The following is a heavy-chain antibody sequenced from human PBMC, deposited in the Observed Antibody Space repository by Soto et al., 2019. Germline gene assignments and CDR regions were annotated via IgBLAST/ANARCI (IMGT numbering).Heavy chain of an antibody. D-gene: IGHD2-15*01. J-gene: IGHJ3*02. CDR1: GGSISSGDYY. V-gene: IGHV4-31*03. CDR2: MSYSGTT. CDR3: ARYCSGGTCQYAFDI. Sequence: SATLSLTCTVSGGSISSGDYYWSWIRQHPGKGLEWIAYMSYSGTTYYNPSLKTRVIISVDTSMNQFSLKLSSVTAADTAVYYCARYCSGGTCQYAFDIWGQGTMVTVSS.